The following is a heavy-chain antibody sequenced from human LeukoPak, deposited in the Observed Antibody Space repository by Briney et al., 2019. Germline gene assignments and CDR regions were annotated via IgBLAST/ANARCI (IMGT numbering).Heavy chain of an antibody. V-gene: IGHV3-20*04. J-gene: IGHJ6*03. Sequence: GSLRLSCAASGFTFDDYGLSWVRQAPGKGLEWVSTINWNGGSTGYADSVKGRFTISRDNAKNSLYLQMNSLRAEDTAVYYCAREGTGRYYYYYYMDVWGKGTTVTISS. CDR2: INWNGGST. CDR3: AREGTGRYYYYYYMDV. D-gene: IGHD1-1*01. CDR1: GFTFDDYG.